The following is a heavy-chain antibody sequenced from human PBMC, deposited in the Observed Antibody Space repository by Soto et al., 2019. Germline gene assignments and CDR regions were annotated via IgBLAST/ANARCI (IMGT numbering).Heavy chain of an antibody. CDR2: MNPNSGNT. CDR3: ARKAYSGSFINWFDP. Sequence: ASGKVSCKASGYTFTSYDINWVRQATGQGLEWMGWMNPNSGNTDYAQKFQGRVTMTRNTSISTAYMELSSLRSEDTAVYYCARKAYSGSFINWFDPWGQGTLVTVSS. CDR1: GYTFTSYD. D-gene: IGHD1-26*01. J-gene: IGHJ5*02. V-gene: IGHV1-8*01.